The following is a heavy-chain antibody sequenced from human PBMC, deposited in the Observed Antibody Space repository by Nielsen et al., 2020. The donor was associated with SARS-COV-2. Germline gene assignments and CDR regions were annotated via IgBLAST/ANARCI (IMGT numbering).Heavy chain of an antibody. J-gene: IGHJ5*02. V-gene: IGHV3-30*18. CDR3: AKDFRTGGFDP. Sequence: GGSLRLSCAASGFTFSSYGMHWVRQAPGKGLEWVAVISYDGSNKYYADSVKGRFTISRDNSKNTLYLQMNSLRAEDTAAYYCAKDFRTGGFDPWGQGTLVTVSS. D-gene: IGHD1-14*01. CDR1: GFTFSSYG. CDR2: ISYDGSNK.